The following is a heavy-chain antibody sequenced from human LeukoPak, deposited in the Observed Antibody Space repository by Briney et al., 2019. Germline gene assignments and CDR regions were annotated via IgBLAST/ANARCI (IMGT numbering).Heavy chain of an antibody. CDR1: GGSISSYY. J-gene: IGHJ6*03. V-gene: IGHV4-59*01. CDR2: IYYSGST. Sequence: SETLSLTCTVSGGSISSYYWSWIRQPPGKGLEWMGYIYYSGSTNYNPSLKSRVTISVDTSKNQFSLKLSSVTAADTAVYYCARVPLDKGRRYYYYYMDVWGKGTTVTVSS. CDR3: ARVPLDKGRRYYYYYMDV. D-gene: IGHD2-2*03.